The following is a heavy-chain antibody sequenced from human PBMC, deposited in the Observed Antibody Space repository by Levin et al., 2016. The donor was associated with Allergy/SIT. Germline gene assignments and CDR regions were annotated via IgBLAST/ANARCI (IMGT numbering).Heavy chain of an antibody. D-gene: IGHD6-13*01. CDR2: INPNSGGT. J-gene: IGHJ4*02. Sequence: WVRQAPGQGLEWMGWINPNSGGTNYAQKFQGRVTMTRDTSISTAYMELSRLRSDDTAVYYCARAPEIPFQQLVRDYWGQGTLVTVSS. CDR3: ARAPEIPFQQLVRDY. V-gene: IGHV1-2*02.